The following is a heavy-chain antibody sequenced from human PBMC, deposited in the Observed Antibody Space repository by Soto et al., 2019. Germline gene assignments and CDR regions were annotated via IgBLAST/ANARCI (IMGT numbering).Heavy chain of an antibody. J-gene: IGHJ6*02. Sequence: QVQLVQSGAEVKKPGSSVKVSCKSSGGTFSSYAISWVRQAPGQGLEWMGGIIPIFGTADYAQKFQGRVTITADESTSTAYTELSSLRSEDTAVYYCASSAMDHYYYGMDVWGQGTTVTVSS. CDR3: ASSAMDHYYYGMDV. D-gene: IGHD5-18*01. CDR1: GGTFSSYA. V-gene: IGHV1-69*12. CDR2: IIPIFGTA.